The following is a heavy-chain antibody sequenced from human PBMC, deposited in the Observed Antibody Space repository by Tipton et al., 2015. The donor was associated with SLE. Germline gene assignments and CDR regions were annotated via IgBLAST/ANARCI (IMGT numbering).Heavy chain of an antibody. CDR2: IYSSGTT. J-gene: IGHJ4*02. D-gene: IGHD1-14*01. CDR3: ARQGTGFGSGRDDS. Sequence: TLSLTCTVSGVSVSSTNYYWSWVRQSAGKGLEWIGRIYSSGTTNYNPSLESRVTISIDTSKNQFSLRLNSVTVEDTAVYYCARQGTGFGSGRDDSWGQGLLVTVSS. V-gene: IGHV4-61*02. CDR1: GVSVSSTNYY.